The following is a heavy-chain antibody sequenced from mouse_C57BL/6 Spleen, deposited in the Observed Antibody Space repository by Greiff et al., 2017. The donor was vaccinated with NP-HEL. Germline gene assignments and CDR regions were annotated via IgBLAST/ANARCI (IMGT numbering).Heavy chain of an antibody. CDR1: GYTFTDYA. CDR3: SGDGPSEYYFDD. D-gene: IGHD2-3*01. V-gene: IGHV1-67*01. Sequence: QVQLKESGPELVRPGVSVKISCKGSGYTFTDYAMHWVKQSHAKSLEWIGVISTYYGDASYNQKFKDKATMTVDKSSSTAYMELARLTSEDSAVLPGSGDGPSEYYFDDWGQGTTLTVSS. J-gene: IGHJ2*01. CDR2: ISTYYGDA.